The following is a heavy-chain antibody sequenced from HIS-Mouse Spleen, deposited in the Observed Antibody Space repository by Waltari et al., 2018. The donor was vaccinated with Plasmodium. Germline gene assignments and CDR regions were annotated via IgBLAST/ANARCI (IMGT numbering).Heavy chain of an antibody. Sequence: EVQLVHSGAEVKKPGESLKISCKGSEYSFTSYWIGWVRQMPGKGLEWMGIIYPGDSDTRNSPSFQGQVTISADKSISTAYLQWSSLKASDTAMYYCARHSPYYDFWSGYYRGYFDYWGQGTLVTVSS. V-gene: IGHV5-51*01. CDR3: ARHSPYYDFWSGYYRGYFDY. CDR1: EYSFTSYW. D-gene: IGHD3-3*01. CDR2: IYPGDSDT. J-gene: IGHJ4*02.